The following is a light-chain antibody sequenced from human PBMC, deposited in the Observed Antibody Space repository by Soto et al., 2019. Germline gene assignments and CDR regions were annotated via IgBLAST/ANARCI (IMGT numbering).Light chain of an antibody. CDR2: GAS. Sequence: EIVLTQSPGTLSLSPGGRAILSYSASYIFISSYLAWYQQKPGQAPRLLIYGASSRATGIPDRFSGSGSGTDFTLTISRLEPEDFAVYYCQQYGSSTGTFGQGTKVDIK. CDR1: YIFISSY. CDR3: QQYGSSTGT. J-gene: IGKJ1*01. V-gene: IGKV3-20*01.